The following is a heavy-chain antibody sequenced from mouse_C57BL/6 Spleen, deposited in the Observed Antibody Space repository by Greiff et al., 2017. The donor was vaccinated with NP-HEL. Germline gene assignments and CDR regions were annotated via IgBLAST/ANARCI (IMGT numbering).Heavy chain of an antibody. D-gene: IGHD1-3*01. CDR1: GFSFNTYA. V-gene: IGHV10-1*01. Sequence: EVKLVESGGGLVQPKGSLKLSCAASGFSFNTYAMNWVRQAPGKGLEWVARIRSKSNNYATYYADSVKDRFTISRDDSESMLYLQMNNLKTEDTAMYYCLRHGSIYWYCDVWGTGTTVTVSS. CDR2: IRSKSNNYAT. J-gene: IGHJ1*03. CDR3: LRHGSIYWYCDV.